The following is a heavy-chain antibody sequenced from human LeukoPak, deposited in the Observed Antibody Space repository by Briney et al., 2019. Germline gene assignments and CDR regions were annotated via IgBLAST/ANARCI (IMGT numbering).Heavy chain of an antibody. CDR3: ARARIAAAGTGLDY. Sequence: ASVKVSCKASGYTFTSYDINWVRQATEQGLEWMGWMNPNSGNTGYAQKFQGRVTMTRNTSISTAYMELSSLRSEDTAVYYCARARIAAAGTGLDYWGQGTLVTVSS. V-gene: IGHV1-8*01. D-gene: IGHD6-13*01. J-gene: IGHJ4*02. CDR1: GYTFTSYD. CDR2: MNPNSGNT.